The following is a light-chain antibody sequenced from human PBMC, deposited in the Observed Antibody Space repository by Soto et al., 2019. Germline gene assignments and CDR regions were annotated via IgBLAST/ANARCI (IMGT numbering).Light chain of an antibody. CDR2: GAS. J-gene: IGKJ2*01. V-gene: IGKV3-20*01. CDR3: QQYGSSPPYT. Sequence: EIVLTQSPGTLSLSPGERATLSCRASQSVSSRYLAWYQQKPGQAPSHLIYGASSSATGIPDRFSGSGSGTDFTLTISRLGPQDFSVYYCQQYGSSPPYTFGQGTKLEIK. CDR1: QSVSSRY.